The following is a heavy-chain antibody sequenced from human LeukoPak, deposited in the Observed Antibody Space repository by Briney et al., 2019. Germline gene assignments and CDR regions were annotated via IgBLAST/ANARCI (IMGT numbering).Heavy chain of an antibody. CDR3: AKNGRDDHDKYFFDF. Sequence: GGSLRLSCAGSGFIFRNYAMSWVRQAPGMGLEWVSAISGSGVGTNYADSVKGRFTISRDNSKNTQYLQMNSLRAEDTAVYYCAKNGRDDHDKYFFDFWGQGTQVTVSS. CDR2: ISGSGVGT. V-gene: IGHV3-23*01. D-gene: IGHD3-9*01. J-gene: IGHJ4*02. CDR1: GFIFRNYA.